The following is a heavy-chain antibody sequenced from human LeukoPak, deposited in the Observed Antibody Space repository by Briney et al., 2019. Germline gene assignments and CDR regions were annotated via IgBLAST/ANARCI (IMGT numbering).Heavy chain of an antibody. V-gene: IGHV3-43*02. CDR3: AKDLGRYYYGSGIFQH. CDR2: ISGDGGST. Sequence: GGSLRLSCAASGFTFDDYAMHWVRQAPGKGLEWVSLISGDGGSTYYADSVKGRFTISRDNSKNSLYLQMNSLRTEDTALYYCAKDLGRYYYGSGIFQHWGQGTLVTVSS. D-gene: IGHD3-10*01. J-gene: IGHJ1*01. CDR1: GFTFDDYA.